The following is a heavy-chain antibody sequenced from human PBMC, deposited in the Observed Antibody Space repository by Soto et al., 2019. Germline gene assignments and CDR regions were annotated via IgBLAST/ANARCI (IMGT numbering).Heavy chain of an antibody. Sequence: LSLTCAISGDSVSRNSGAWNWIRQCPSKGLEWLGRTYYRSKWYNEYAPSVKSRMTINPDTAKNQFALQLKYVTPDDTGVYYCARGNWNDDGYYYGMDVWGQGITVTV. CDR2: TYYRSKWYN. V-gene: IGHV6-1*01. CDR1: GDSVSRNSGA. D-gene: IGHD1-1*01. J-gene: IGHJ6*02. CDR3: ARGNWNDDGYYYGMDV.